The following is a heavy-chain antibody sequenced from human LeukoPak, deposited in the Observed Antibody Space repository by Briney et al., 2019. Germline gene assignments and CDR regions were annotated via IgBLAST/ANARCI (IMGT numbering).Heavy chain of an antibody. CDR2: INHSGST. CDR1: GGSFSGYY. D-gene: IGHD5-12*01. J-gene: IGHJ4*02. CDR3: ARTHIVATPTDSDY. Sequence: SETLSLTCAVYGGSFSGYYWSWIRQPPGKGLEWIGEINHSGSTNYNPSLKSRVTISVDTSKNQFSLKLSSVTAADTAVYYCARTHIVATPTDSDYWGQGTLVTVSS. V-gene: IGHV4-34*01.